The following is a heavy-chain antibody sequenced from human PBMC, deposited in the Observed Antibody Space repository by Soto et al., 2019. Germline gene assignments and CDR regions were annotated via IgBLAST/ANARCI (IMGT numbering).Heavy chain of an antibody. Sequence: QVQLVQSGAEVKKPGSSVKVSCKASGGTFSSYTISWVRQAPGQGLEWMRRIIPILGIANYAQKFQGRVTITADKSTSTAYMELSSLRSEDTAVYYCARGRVAAEDYYYYGMDVWGQGTTVTVSS. CDR1: GGTFSSYT. J-gene: IGHJ6*02. V-gene: IGHV1-69*02. CDR3: ARGRVAAEDYYYYGMDV. D-gene: IGHD6-13*01. CDR2: IIPILGIA.